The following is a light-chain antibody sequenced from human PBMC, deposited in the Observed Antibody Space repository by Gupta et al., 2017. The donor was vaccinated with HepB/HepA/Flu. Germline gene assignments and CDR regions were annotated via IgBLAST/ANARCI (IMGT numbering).Light chain of an antibody. Sequence: DIVMTQSPLSLPVTPGEPASISCRSSQSLRHSNGYNYLDWYMQRPGQAPQLLIYLGSNRDAGVPDRFSGSGYGTDFTLKISRGEEEDVGVYYCWQTLQNPQLTFGRGTKVEIK. CDR1: QSLRHSNGYNY. J-gene: IGKJ4*01. CDR2: LGS. V-gene: IGKV2-28*01. CDR3: WQTLQNPQLT.